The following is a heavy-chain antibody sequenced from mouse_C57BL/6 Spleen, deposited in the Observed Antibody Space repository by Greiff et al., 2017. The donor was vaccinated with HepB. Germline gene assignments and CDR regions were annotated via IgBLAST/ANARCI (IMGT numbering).Heavy chain of an antibody. D-gene: IGHD2-4*01. CDR3: ARPYYDYVWFAY. CDR2: IHPNSGST. V-gene: IGHV1-64*01. Sequence: VQLQQPGAELVKPGASVKLSCKASGYTFTSYWMHWVKQRPGQGLEWIGMIHPNSGSTNYNEKFKSKATLTVDKSSSTAYMQLSSLTSEDSAVYYCARPYYDYVWFAYWGQGTLVTVSA. J-gene: IGHJ3*01. CDR1: GYTFTSYW.